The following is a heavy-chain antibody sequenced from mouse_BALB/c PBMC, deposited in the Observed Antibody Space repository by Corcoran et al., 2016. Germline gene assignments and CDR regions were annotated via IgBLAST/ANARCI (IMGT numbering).Heavy chain of an antibody. CDR1: GYTFPNYG. V-gene: IGHV9-3-1*01. D-gene: IGHD2-4*01. J-gene: IGHJ2*01. Sequence: QIQLVQSGPELTKPGETVNISCMASGYTFPNYGMNWVKPAPGKGLKWMGWINTYTGEPTYADDFKGRFAFSLETSASTAYLQINNLKNEATASYFCARVLDYTDYWGQGTTLTVSS. CDR2: INTYTGEP. CDR3: ARVLDYTDY.